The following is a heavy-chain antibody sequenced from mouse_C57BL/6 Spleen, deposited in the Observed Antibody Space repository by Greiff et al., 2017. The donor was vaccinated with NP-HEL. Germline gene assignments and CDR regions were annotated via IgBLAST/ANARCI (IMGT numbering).Heavy chain of an antibody. J-gene: IGHJ1*03. CDR1: GYAFTNYL. CDR2: INPGSGGT. Sequence: QVQLQQSGAELVRPGTSVKVSCKASGYAFTNYLIEWVKQRPGQGLEWIGVINPGSGGTNYHEKFTGKATLTAEKSSSPSYMQLRSLPSEDSAVYFCARRGIYYGYALYFYVWGTGTTVTVAS. V-gene: IGHV1-54*01. CDR3: ARRGIYYGYALYFYV. D-gene: IGHD2-2*01.